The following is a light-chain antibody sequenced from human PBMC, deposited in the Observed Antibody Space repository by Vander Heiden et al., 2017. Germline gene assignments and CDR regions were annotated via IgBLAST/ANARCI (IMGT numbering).Light chain of an antibody. CDR2: DVT. V-gene: IGLV2-14*03. CDR3: SSYTSSSTVI. CDR1: SSDVGTYNY. Sequence: QSALTQPASVSGSPGQSNTISCTGTSSDVGTYNYVSWYQQHPGKAPKLMIYDVTNRPSGFSNRFSGSKSGNTASLTISGLQAEDEGDYYCSSYTSSSTVIFGGGTKLTVL. J-gene: IGLJ2*01.